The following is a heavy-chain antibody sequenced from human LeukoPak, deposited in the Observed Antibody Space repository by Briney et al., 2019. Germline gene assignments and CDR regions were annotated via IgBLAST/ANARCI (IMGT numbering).Heavy chain of an antibody. Sequence: SQTLSLTCAISGESVSSNNAAWTWIRQSPPRGLEWLGRTYYRSKWFNDYAVSVKSRITINPDTSKHQFFLQLNSVTPEDTAVYYCAREYLGGYLIYWGQGTLVTVSS. CDR1: GESVSSNNAA. CDR3: AREYLGGYLIY. D-gene: IGHD3-16*02. V-gene: IGHV6-1*01. J-gene: IGHJ4*02. CDR2: TYYRSKWFN.